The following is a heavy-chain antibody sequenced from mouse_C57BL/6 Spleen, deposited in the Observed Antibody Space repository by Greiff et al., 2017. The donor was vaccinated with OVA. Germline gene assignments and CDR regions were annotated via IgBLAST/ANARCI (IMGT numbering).Heavy chain of an antibody. CDR1: GFTFSSYA. CDR2: ISDGGSYT. Sequence: EVKLMESGGGLVKPGGSLKLSCAASGFTFSSYAMSWVRQTPEKRLEWVATISDGGSYTYYPDNVKGRFTISRDNAKNNLYLQMSHLKSEDTAMYYCARGRNSNYVFDYWGQGTTLTVSS. V-gene: IGHV5-4*03. D-gene: IGHD2-5*01. CDR3: ARGRNSNYVFDY. J-gene: IGHJ2*01.